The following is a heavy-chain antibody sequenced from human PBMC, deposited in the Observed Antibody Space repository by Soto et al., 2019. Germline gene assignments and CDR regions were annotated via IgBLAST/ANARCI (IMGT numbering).Heavy chain of an antibody. CDR2: IIPIFGTA. J-gene: IGHJ4*01. CDR3: ARGHDDSTPFDY. CDR1: GGTFSSYA. Sequence: QVQLVQSGAEVKKPGSSVKVSCKASGGTFSSYAISWVRQAPGQGLEWMGGIIPIFGTANYAQKFQGRVTITAHESMSKGYRGLRCVRSEDTAVYYRARGHDDSTPFDYWGRGTMVTVSS. V-gene: IGHV1-69*12. D-gene: IGHD3-22*01.